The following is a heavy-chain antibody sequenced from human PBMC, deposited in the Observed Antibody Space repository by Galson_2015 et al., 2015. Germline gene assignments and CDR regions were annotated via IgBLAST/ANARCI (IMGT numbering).Heavy chain of an antibody. CDR1: GGTFSSYA. V-gene: IGHV1-24*01. CDR2: FDPEDGET. CDR3: AALVAVALDY. J-gene: IGHJ4*02. D-gene: IGHD6-19*01. Sequence: SVKVSCKASGGTFSSYAISWVRQAPGKGLEWMGGFDPEDGETIYAQKFQGRVTMTEDTSTDTAYMELSSLRSEDTAVYYCAALVAVALDYWGQGTLVTVSS.